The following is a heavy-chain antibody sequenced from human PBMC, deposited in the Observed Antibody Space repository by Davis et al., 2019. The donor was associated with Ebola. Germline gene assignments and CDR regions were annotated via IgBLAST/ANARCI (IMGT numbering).Heavy chain of an antibody. Sequence: MPSETLSLTCPVSGGSISSYYWSWIRQPPGKGLEWIGYIYYSGSTNYNPSLKSRVTISVDTSKNQFSLKLSSVTAADTAVYYCARVTPDTIFGVVTDYYFDYWGQGTLVTVSS. J-gene: IGHJ4*02. CDR3: ARVTPDTIFGVVTDYYFDY. CDR2: IYYSGST. V-gene: IGHV4-59*01. CDR1: GGSISSYY. D-gene: IGHD3-3*01.